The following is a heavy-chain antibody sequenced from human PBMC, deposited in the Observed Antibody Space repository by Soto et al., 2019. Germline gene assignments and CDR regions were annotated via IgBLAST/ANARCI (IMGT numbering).Heavy chain of an antibody. CDR2: MYSGGDI. Sequence: GGSLRLSCLVSGFTVNTNYMYWVRQAPGRGLEWVSAMYSGGDIHYADSVKGRFTISRDTSENTLYLRMDKLRVEDTAVYYCARGSPFITMIVVVIRPPDYWGQGTLVTVSS. V-gene: IGHV3-66*01. CDR1: GFTVNTNY. D-gene: IGHD3-22*01. CDR3: ARGSPFITMIVVVIRPPDY. J-gene: IGHJ4*02.